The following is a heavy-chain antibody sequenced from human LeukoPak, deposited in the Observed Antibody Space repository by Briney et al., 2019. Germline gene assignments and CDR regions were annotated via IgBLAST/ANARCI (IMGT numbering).Heavy chain of an antibody. CDR3: ATDHYYDSSGYN. CDR1: GYTFTSYG. D-gene: IGHD3-22*01. J-gene: IGHJ4*02. V-gene: IGHV1-18*01. Sequence: ASVKVSCKASGYTFTSYGISWVRQAPGQGLEWMGWISAYNGNTNYAQKLQGRVTMTTDTSTSTAYMELRSLRSEDTAVYYCATDHYYDSSGYNWGQGTLVTDSS. CDR2: ISAYNGNT.